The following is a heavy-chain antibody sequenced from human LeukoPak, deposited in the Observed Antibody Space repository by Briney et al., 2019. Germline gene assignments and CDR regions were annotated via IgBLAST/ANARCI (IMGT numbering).Heavy chain of an antibody. CDR1: GGTFSSYA. Sequence: SVKVSCKASGGTFSSYAISWVRQAPGQGLEWMGGIIPIFGTANYAQKFQGRVTITGDESTSTAYMELSSLRSEDTAVYYCARDYYGSGSYYEGPFDPWGQGTLVTVSS. CDR3: ARDYYGSGSYYEGPFDP. J-gene: IGHJ5*02. V-gene: IGHV1-69*13. D-gene: IGHD3-10*01. CDR2: IIPIFGTA.